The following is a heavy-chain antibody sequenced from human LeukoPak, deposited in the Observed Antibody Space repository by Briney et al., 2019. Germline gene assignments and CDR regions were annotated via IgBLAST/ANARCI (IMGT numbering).Heavy chain of an antibody. Sequence: ASVKVSCKASGYTFTSYDIDWVRQATGQGLEWMGWMNPNSGNTGYAQKFQGRVTMTRNTSISTAYMELSSLRSEDTAVYYCASYSLDLYGMDVWGQGTTVTVSS. CDR1: GYTFTSYD. CDR2: MNPNSGNT. D-gene: IGHD6-13*01. J-gene: IGHJ6*02. CDR3: ASYSLDLYGMDV. V-gene: IGHV1-8*01.